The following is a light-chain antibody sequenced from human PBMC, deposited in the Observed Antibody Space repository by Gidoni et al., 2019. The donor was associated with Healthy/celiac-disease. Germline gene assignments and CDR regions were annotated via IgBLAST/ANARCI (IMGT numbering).Light chain of an antibody. CDR2: DAS. V-gene: IGKV1-13*02. CDR3: QQFNSYPHGLT. J-gene: IGKJ4*01. Sequence: AIQLTQSPSSLSASVGDRVTITCRASQGISSALAWYQQKPGKAPKLLIYDASSLESGVPSRFSGSGSGTDFTLTISSLQPEDFATYYCQQFNSYPHGLTSGGGTKVEIK. CDR1: QGISSA.